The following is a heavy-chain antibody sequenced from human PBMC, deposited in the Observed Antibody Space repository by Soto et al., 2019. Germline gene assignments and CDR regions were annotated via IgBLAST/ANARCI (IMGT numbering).Heavy chain of an antibody. D-gene: IGHD3-10*01. Sequence: QVQLVQSGAEVKKPGASVKVSCKASGYTSTAYPMRWVRQAPGQRLEWMGWINVANGDTGYSQQFQGRVTVTRDTTASTVSMKLSSQTSEDTAVYYCARKNYYGAGIYYFDHWGQGTLVTVSS. J-gene: IGHJ4*02. CDR3: ARKNYYGAGIYYFDH. CDR2: INVANGDT. CDR1: GYTSTAYP. V-gene: IGHV1-3*01.